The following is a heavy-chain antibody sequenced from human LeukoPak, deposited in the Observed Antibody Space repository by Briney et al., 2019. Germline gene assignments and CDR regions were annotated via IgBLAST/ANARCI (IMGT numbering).Heavy chain of an antibody. CDR3: ARAPIGDAFDI. Sequence: SETLSLTCTVSGGSISSYYWSWIRQPPGKGLEWIGYIYYGGSTNYNPSLKSRVTISVDTSKNQFSLKLSSVTAADTAVYYCARAPIGDAFDIWGQGTMVTVSS. J-gene: IGHJ3*02. D-gene: IGHD3-22*01. V-gene: IGHV4-59*01. CDR2: IYYGGST. CDR1: GGSISSYY.